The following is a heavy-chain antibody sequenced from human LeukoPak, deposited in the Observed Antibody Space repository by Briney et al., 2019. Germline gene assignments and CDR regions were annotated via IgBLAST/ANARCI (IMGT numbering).Heavy chain of an antibody. CDR1: GYTFTGYY. CDR3: ARVVAAAGTQGYFQH. J-gene: IGHJ1*01. Sequence: GASVKVSCKASGYTFTGYYMHWVRQAPGQGLEWMGWMNPNSGNTGYAQKFQGRVTMTRNTSISTAYMELSSLRSEDTAVYYCARVVAAAGTQGYFQHWGQGTLVTVSS. D-gene: IGHD6-13*01. V-gene: IGHV1-8*02. CDR2: MNPNSGNT.